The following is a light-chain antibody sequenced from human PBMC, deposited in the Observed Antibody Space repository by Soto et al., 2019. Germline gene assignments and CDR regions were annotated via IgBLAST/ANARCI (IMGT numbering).Light chain of an antibody. Sequence: DIQMTQSPPSVSASIGDRVTISCRTSQSIYKWLVWYQQKPGKAPKLLIYAASSLQSGVPSKCSGSGYETDFTLTISSLQPEDYACYYCQQADSFPPSLGGGTQVEI. V-gene: IGKV1-12*01. CDR2: AAS. CDR3: QQADSFPPS. CDR1: QSIYKW. J-gene: IGKJ4*01.